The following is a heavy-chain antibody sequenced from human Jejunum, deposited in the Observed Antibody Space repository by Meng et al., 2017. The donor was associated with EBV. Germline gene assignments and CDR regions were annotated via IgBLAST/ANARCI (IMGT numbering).Heavy chain of an antibody. CDR1: GGSVSSGGDY. Sequence: QLQLQGSGPGLVKPPETLSLTCPVSGGSVSSGGDYWSWTRQPPGRGLEWIGYIYNSESTNYKSSLKSRVTISADTSKNQFSLRLSYVTAADTAVYYCARDQNGSYFAYWGQGTLVTVSS. D-gene: IGHD1-26*01. CDR2: IYNSEST. J-gene: IGHJ4*02. CDR3: ARDQNGSYFAY. V-gene: IGHV4-61*08.